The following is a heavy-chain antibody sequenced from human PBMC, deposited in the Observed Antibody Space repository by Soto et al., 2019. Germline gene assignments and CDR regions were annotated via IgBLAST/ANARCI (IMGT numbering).Heavy chain of an antibody. V-gene: IGHV3-21*01. J-gene: IGHJ6*03. CDR1: GFTFSSYS. Sequence: EVQLVESGGGLVKPGGSLRLSCAASGFTFSSYSMNWVRQAPGKGLEWVSSISSSSSYIYYADSVKGRFTISRDNAKNSLYLQMNSVRAEDTAVYYCARMYSSSFYYYYYMDVWGKGTTVTVSS. CDR3: ARMYSSSFYYYYYMDV. CDR2: ISSSSSYI. D-gene: IGHD6-6*01.